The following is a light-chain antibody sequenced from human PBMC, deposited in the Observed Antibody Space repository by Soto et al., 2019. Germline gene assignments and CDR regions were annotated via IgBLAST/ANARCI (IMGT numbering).Light chain of an antibody. CDR3: QQYGSSPLT. CDR2: GAS. CDR1: QSVSSSF. J-gene: IGKJ4*01. V-gene: IGKV3-20*01. Sequence: EIVLTQSPGTLYLSPGEIATLSCRASQSVSSSFLAWYQQKPGQAPRLLIYGASSRATGIPDRFSGSGSGTDFTLTISRLEPEDVAVYYCQQYGSSPLTFGGGTKVEIK.